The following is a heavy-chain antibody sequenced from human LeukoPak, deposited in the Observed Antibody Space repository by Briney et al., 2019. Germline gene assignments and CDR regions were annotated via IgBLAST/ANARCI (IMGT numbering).Heavy chain of an antibody. D-gene: IGHD5-18*01. CDR1: GGTFSSYA. V-gene: IGHV1-69*04. Sequence: ASVKVSCKASGGTFSSYAISWVRQAPGQGLEWMGRIIPILGIANYAQKFQGSVTITADKSTSTAYMELSSLRSEDTAVYYCASSPSRIQLWLNDYYGMDVWGQGTTVTVSS. CDR2: IIPILGIA. J-gene: IGHJ6*02. CDR3: ASSPSRIQLWLNDYYGMDV.